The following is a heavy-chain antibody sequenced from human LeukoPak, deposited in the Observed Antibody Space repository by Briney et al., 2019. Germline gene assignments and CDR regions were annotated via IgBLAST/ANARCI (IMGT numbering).Heavy chain of an antibody. CDR3: ARDCSGGSCYGAFDI. Sequence: PSETLSLTCTVSGDSISSSSYYWGWVRQPPGKGLEWIGYIYDSGSTYYNPSLKSRITISVDTSENRFSLKLSSVTATDTAVYYCARDCSGGSCYGAFDIWGQGTMVTVSS. CDR2: IYDSGST. J-gene: IGHJ3*02. V-gene: IGHV4-30-4*08. CDR1: GDSISSSSYY. D-gene: IGHD2-15*01.